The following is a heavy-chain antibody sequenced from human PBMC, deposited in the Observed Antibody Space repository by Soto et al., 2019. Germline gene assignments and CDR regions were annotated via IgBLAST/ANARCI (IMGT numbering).Heavy chain of an antibody. CDR3: ARGIATGQLDP. V-gene: IGHV1-3*01. CDR2: INPDNGNT. CDR1: GYTFTRYT. Sequence: ASVKVSCKASGYTFTRYTMNWVRQAPGQRLEWMGWINPDNGNTKSSRKFQDRVIITRDTSASTAYMDLSSLRSEDTAVYYCARGIATGQLDPWGQGTLVTVSS. J-gene: IGHJ5*02. D-gene: IGHD2-15*01.